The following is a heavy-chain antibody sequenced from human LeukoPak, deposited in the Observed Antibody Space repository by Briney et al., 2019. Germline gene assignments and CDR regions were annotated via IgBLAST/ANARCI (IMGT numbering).Heavy chain of an antibody. CDR3: ARSHPSHILWWVY. CDR1: GGSISSGGYY. Sequence: PSQTLSLTCTVSGGSISSGGYYWSWIRQPPGKGLEWIGYIYHSGSTYYNPSLKSRVTISVDRSKNQFSLKLSSVTAADTAVYYCARSHPSHILWWVYWGQGTLVTVSS. D-gene: IGHD2-21*01. V-gene: IGHV4-30-2*01. J-gene: IGHJ4*02. CDR2: IYHSGST.